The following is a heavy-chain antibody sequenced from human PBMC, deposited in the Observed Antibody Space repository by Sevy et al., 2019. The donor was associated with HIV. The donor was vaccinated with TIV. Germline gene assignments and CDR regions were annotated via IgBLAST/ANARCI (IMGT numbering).Heavy chain of an antibody. J-gene: IGHJ4*02. D-gene: IGHD6-19*01. V-gene: IGHV1-69*13. CDR1: GGIFKTYG. Sequence: ASVKVSCKASGGIFKTYGFSWVRQAPGQGPEWVGGIIPILGTTNYAQKFQDRVTISADEYTKTVHMELRNLSSEDTGVYYCARGGGNGWYYFDYWGQETLVTVSS. CDR3: ARGGGNGWYYFDY. CDR2: IIPILGTT.